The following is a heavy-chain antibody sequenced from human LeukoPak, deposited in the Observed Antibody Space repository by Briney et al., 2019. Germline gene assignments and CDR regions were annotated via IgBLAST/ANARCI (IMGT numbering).Heavy chain of an antibody. CDR1: GFTFSSYG. D-gene: IGHD6-19*01. J-gene: IGHJ4*02. Sequence: GRSLRLSCAASGFTFSSYGMHWVRQAPGKGLEWVAVISYDGSNKYYADSVKGRFTISRDNSKNTLYLQMNSLRAEDTAVYYCAKDHSSGWFSRLFDYWGQGTLVTVSS. CDR2: ISYDGSNK. V-gene: IGHV3-30*18. CDR3: AKDHSSGWFSRLFDY.